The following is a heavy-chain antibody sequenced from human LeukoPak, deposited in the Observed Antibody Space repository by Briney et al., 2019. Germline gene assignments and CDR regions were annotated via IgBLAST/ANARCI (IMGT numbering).Heavy chain of an antibody. J-gene: IGHJ4*02. V-gene: IGHV3-23*01. CDR2: ISGSGGDT. Sequence: GGSLRLSCAASGFTFTSYAMSWVRQAPGKGLEWVSAISGSGGDTYYADSVKGRFTISRDNSKSTLYLQLSSLRAEDTAGYYCARETRYSYGPFDFWGQGTLVTVSS. D-gene: IGHD5-18*01. CDR3: ARETRYSYGPFDF. CDR1: GFTFTSYA.